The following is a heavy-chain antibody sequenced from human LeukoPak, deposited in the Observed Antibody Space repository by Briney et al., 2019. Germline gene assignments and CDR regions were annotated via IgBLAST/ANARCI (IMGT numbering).Heavy chain of an antibody. CDR1: GGSIGSH. D-gene: IGHD4-11*01. Sequence: SETLSFTCTVSGGSIGSHWSWLRQPAGKGLEWIGRIYISGSTNYNPSLKSRVTMSIDTSKNQFSLKLSSVTAADTAIYYCAREPPQYLFDYWGQGTLVTVSS. CDR2: IYISGST. CDR3: AREPPQYLFDY. J-gene: IGHJ4*02. V-gene: IGHV4-4*07.